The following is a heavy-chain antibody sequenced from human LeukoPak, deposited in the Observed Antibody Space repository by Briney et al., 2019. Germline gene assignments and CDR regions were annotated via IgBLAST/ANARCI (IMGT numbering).Heavy chain of an antibody. CDR2: ICYSGST. V-gene: IGHV4-59*08. CDR1: GGSISSYY. CDR3: ARTYYDFWSGYYHYFDY. Sequence: TPSETLSLTCTVSGGSISSYYWSWIRQPPGKGLEWIGYICYSGSTNYNPSLKSRVTISVDTSKNQFSLKLSSVTAADTAVYYCARTYYDFWSGYYHYFDYWGQGTLVTVSS. D-gene: IGHD3-3*01. J-gene: IGHJ4*02.